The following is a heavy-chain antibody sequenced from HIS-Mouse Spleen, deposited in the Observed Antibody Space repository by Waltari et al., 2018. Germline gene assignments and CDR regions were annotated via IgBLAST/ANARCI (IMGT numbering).Heavy chain of an antibody. CDR3: AREIPYSSSWYDWYFDL. CDR2: IYYRGRA. CDR1: GGSISSSSYY. Sequence: QLQLQGSGPGLVKPSETLSLTCTVSGGSISSSSYYWGWIRQPPGKGLEWIGRIYYRGRAYYNPSLKSRVTISVDPSRHQFALRLSSVPAADTAVYYCAREIPYSSSWYDWYFDLWGRGTLVTVSS. D-gene: IGHD6-13*01. V-gene: IGHV4-39*07. J-gene: IGHJ2*01.